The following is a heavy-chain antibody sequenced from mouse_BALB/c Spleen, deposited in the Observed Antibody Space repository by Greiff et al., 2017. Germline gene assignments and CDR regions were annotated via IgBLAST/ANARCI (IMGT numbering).Heavy chain of an antibody. CDR1: GFTFSSYW. V-gene: IGHV6-6*02. D-gene: IGHD4-1*01. J-gene: IGHJ3*01. CDR2: IRLKSDNYAT. CDR3: TTGRAFAY. Sequence: EVKLEESGGGLVQPGGSMKLSCVASGFTFSSYWMSWVRQSPEKGLEWVAEIRLKSDNYATHYAESVNGKFTISRDDSKSRLYLQMNSLRAEDTGIYYCTTGRAFAYWGQGTLVTVSA.